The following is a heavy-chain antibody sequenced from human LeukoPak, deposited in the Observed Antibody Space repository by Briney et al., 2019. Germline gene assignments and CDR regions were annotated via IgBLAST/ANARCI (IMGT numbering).Heavy chain of an antibody. D-gene: IGHD3-3*01. J-gene: IGHJ4*02. CDR1: GGSFSGYY. CDR2: INHSGST. Sequence: PSETLSLTCAVYGGSFSGYYWGWIRQPPGKGLEWIGEINHSGSTNYNPSLKSRVTISVDTSKNQFSLKLSSVTAADTAVYYCASRHATIFGFYWGQGTLVTVSS. CDR3: ASRHATIFGFY. V-gene: IGHV4-34*01.